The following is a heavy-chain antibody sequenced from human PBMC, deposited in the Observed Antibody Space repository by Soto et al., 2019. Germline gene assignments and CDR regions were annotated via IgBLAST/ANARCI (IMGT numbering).Heavy chain of an antibody. Sequence: GASVKVSCKASGYTFTSYGISWVRQAPGQGLEWMGWISAYNGNTNYAQKLQGRVTMTTDTSTSTAYMELRSLRSNDTAVYYCAVDSSGYVSPDYWGQGTLVTVSS. CDR2: ISAYNGNT. J-gene: IGHJ4*02. CDR3: AVDSSGYVSPDY. CDR1: GYTFTSYG. V-gene: IGHV1-18*01. D-gene: IGHD3-22*01.